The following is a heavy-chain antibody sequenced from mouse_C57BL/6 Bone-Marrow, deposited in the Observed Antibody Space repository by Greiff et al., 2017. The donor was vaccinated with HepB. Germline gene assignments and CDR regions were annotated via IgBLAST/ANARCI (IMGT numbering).Heavy chain of an antibody. CDR1: GYTFTSYG. V-gene: IGHV1-81*01. D-gene: IGHD1-1*01. CDR3: ARWLITTGGYFDV. J-gene: IGHJ1*03. CDR2: IYPRSGNT. Sequence: QVQLQQSGAELARPGASVKLSCKASGYTFTSYGISWVKQRTGQGLEWIGEIYPRSGNTYYNEKFKGKATLTADKSSSIAYMELRSLTSEDSAVYFCARWLITTGGYFDVWGTGTTVTVSS.